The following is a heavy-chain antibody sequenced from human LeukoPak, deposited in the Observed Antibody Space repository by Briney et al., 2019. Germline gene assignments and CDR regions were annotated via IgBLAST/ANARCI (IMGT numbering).Heavy chain of an antibody. CDR2: INAGSGYI. CDR1: GYTFTSYS. CDR3: AREWEVGY. D-gene: IGHD1-26*01. Sequence: ASVKVSCKASGYTFTSYSMHWMRQAPGQRLEWMGWINAGSGYISYSQKFQGRVAISADTPASTAYMELSSLRSEDTAVYYCAREWEVGYWGQGTLVTVSS. J-gene: IGHJ4*02. V-gene: IGHV1-3*01.